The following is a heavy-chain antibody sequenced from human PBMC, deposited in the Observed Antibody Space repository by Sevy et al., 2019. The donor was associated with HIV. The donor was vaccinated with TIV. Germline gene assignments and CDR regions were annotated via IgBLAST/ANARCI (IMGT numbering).Heavy chain of an antibody. D-gene: IGHD6-19*01. J-gene: IGHJ3*02. CDR1: GFTFSSYA. CDR2: ISGSGGST. V-gene: IGHV3-23*01. Sequence: GGSLRLSCAASGFTFSSYAMSWVRQAPGKGLEWVSAISGSGGSTYYADSVKGRFTISRDNSKNTLLLQMNSLRAEDKSVDYCAKDPGAVAGSEAFDIWGQGTMVTVSS. CDR3: AKDPGAVAGSEAFDI.